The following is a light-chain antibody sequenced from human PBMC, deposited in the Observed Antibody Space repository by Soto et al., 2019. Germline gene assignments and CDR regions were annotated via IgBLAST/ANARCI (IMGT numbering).Light chain of an antibody. J-gene: IGKJ4*01. CDR2: GAS. CDR1: QSVSSN. CDR3: QQYNSWPLT. Sequence: IVMTQSPATLSVSPGERATLSCRASQSVSSNLAWYQQKPGQAPRLLISGASTRATGIPARFSGSGSGTDFTLTISSLQSEDFAVYYCQQYNSWPLTFGGGTKVDIK. V-gene: IGKV3-15*01.